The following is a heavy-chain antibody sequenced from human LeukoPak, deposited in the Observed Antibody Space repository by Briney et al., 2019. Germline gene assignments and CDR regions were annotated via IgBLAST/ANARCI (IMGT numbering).Heavy chain of an antibody. J-gene: IGHJ4*02. CDR1: VGSISRYY. D-gene: IGHD4-17*01. CDR3: AGTSVTPRY. Sequence: SETLSLTCTVSVGSISRYYWSCSRQPPPERLEWSGYIYYSGSTNYNPSLKSRVIISVDTSKNQFSLKLSSVTAADTAVYYCAGTSVTPRYWGQGTLVTVSS. V-gene: IGHV4-59*01. CDR2: IYYSGST.